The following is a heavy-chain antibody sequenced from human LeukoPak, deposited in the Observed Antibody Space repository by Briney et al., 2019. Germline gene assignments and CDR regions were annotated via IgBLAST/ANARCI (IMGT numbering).Heavy chain of an antibody. CDR1: GGSISSGTYY. CDR3: ARGRIGAARFGVVTPPDYYYMDV. CDR2: IYNSGST. V-gene: IGHV4-61*02. J-gene: IGHJ6*03. Sequence: PSQTLSLTCTVSGGSISSGTYYWSWIRQPAGKGLEWIGRIYNSGSTSYNPSLKSRFTISVDTSKNQFSLKLSSVTAADTAVYYCARGRIGAARFGVVTPPDYYYMDVWGKGTTVTVSS. D-gene: IGHD3-3*01.